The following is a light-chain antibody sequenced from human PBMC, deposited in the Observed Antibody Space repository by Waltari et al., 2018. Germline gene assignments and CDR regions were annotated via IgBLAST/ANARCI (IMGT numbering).Light chain of an antibody. J-gene: IGLJ3*02. V-gene: IGLV2-14*01. CDR1: SIDVGFYDF. CDR2: KVN. CDR3: SSYTRRSYWV. Sequence: QSALTQPASVSGSPGQSITISCTGTSIDVGFYDFVSWFQQHPGKAPKVRVYKVNNRPSGVSKRFSASKSAHTASRTIYGLQAEDEADYYCSSYTRRSYWVFGGGTQLTVL.